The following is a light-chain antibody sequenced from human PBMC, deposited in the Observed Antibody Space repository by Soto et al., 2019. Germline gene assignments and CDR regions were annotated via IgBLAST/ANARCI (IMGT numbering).Light chain of an antibody. Sequence: QSVLTQPPAASGSPGQSVTISCTGTSSDVGSYNYVSWYQQHPGKAPKLMIYEVTKRPSGVPDRFSGSKSGNTASLTVSGLQAEDEADYYCNSYTSNNSRVFGNGTKVTVL. CDR1: SSDVGSYNY. V-gene: IGLV2-8*01. J-gene: IGLJ1*01. CDR3: NSYTSNNSRV. CDR2: EVT.